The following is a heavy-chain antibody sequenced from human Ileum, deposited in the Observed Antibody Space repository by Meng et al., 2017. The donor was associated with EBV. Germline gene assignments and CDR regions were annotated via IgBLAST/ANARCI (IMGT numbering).Heavy chain of an antibody. CDR3: ARNSESGSYIDY. J-gene: IGHJ4*02. CDR2: IYYSGTT. CDR1: GYSISTTTW. V-gene: IGHV4-28*01. D-gene: IGHD1-26*01. Sequence: QVHLQESGHGLVQPSDPLSLTCAVSGYSISTTTWWGWIRQPPGKGLEWIGHIYYSGTTYNNPSLKSRVTMSIDPSKNQFSLKLSSVTAVDTAVYYCARNSESGSYIDYWGLGTLVTVSS.